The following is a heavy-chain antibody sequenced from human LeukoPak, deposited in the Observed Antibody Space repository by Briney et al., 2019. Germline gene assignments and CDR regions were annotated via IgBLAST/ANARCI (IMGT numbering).Heavy chain of an antibody. CDR1: GFTFSGSA. D-gene: IGHD2-21*02. Sequence: GGSLRLSCAASGFTFSGSAMHWVRQASGKGLEWVGRIRSKANSYSTAYAASVKGRFTISRDDSKNTAYLHMNSLKTEDTAVYYCTSPLYCGGDCYPREIADYWGQGTLVTVSS. CDR2: IRSKANSYST. J-gene: IGHJ4*02. V-gene: IGHV3-73*01. CDR3: TSPLYCGGDCYPREIADY.